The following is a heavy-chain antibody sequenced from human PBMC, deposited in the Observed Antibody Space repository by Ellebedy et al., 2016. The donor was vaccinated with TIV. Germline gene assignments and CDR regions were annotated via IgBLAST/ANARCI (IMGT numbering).Heavy chain of an antibody. V-gene: IGHV1-8*01. CDR2: MNPNSGNT. CDR3: ARGRGVRASPLGY. CDR1: GYTFTSYD. D-gene: IGHD1-26*01. Sequence: ASVKVSCXASGYTFTSYDINWVRQATGQGLEWMGWMNPNSGNTGYAQKFQGRVTMTRNTSISTAYMELSSLRSEGTAVYYCARGRGVRASPLGYWGQGTLVTVSS. J-gene: IGHJ4*02.